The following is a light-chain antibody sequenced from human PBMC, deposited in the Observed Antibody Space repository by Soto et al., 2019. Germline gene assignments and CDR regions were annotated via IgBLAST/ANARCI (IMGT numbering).Light chain of an antibody. Sequence: DIQMTQSPSSLSASIGDRVTISCRAGQDISSSLNWYQHKSGKALKLLIYAASVLHSGVPSRFSGSGSGTDFTLTISSLQPEDFATYYCQQSYVTPWTFGQGTKVDIK. CDR2: AAS. V-gene: IGKV1-39*01. CDR3: QQSYVTPWT. J-gene: IGKJ1*01. CDR1: QDISSS.